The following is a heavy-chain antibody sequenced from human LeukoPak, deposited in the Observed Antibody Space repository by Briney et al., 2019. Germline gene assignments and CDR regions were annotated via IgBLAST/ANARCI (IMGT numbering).Heavy chain of an antibody. D-gene: IGHD6-13*01. CDR1: GFTVSSNY. CDR2: INHSGST. J-gene: IGHJ4*02. V-gene: IGHV4-34*01. CDR3: ARGRRWAAAAILY. Sequence: GSLRLSCAASGFTVSSNYMSWVRQAPGKGLEWIGEINHSGSTNYNPSLKSRVTISVDTSKNQFSLKLSSVTAADTAVYYCARGRRWAAAAILYWGQGTLVTVSS.